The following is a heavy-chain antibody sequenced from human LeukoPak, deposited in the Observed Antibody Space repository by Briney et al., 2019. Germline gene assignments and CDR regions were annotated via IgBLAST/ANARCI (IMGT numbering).Heavy chain of an antibody. J-gene: IGHJ4*02. CDR1: GGSVTSTNW. D-gene: IGHD3-3*01. Sequence: SESLSLTCDVSGGSVTSTNWWTWVRQPPGKGLEWIGEVHLDGKTNYNPSLKSRLIMSVDLPENHISLKLTPVTAADTAVYYCAREGGFFRPLDYSGQGTLVTASS. CDR2: VHLDGKT. V-gene: IGHV4-4*02. CDR3: AREGGFFRPLDY.